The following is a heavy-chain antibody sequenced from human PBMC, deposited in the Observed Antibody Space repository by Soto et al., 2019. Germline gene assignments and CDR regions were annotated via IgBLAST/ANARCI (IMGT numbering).Heavy chain of an antibody. V-gene: IGHV4-59*01. CDR3: ARAFYSSSSSYYYYGMDV. J-gene: IGHJ6*02. D-gene: IGHD6-6*01. CDR2: IYYSGST. CDR1: GGSISSYY. Sequence: SETLSLTCTVSGGSISSYYWSWIRQPPGKGLEWIGYIYYSGSTNYNPSLKSRVTISVDTSKNQFSLKLSSVTAADTAVYYCARAFYSSSSSYYYYGMDVWGQGTTVTVSS.